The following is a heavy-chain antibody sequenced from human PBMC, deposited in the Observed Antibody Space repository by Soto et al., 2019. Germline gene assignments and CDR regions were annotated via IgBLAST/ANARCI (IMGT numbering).Heavy chain of an antibody. D-gene: IGHD3-22*01. J-gene: IGHJ4*02. Sequence: QVQLVESGGGVVQPGRSLRLSCAASGFTFSSYAMHWVRQAPGKGLEWVAVISYDGSNKYYADSVKGRFTISRDNSKNTLYLQMNSLRAEDTAVYYWARVFFPLYYYDGSGKGMFDYWGRGTLVPVSS. CDR2: ISYDGSNK. CDR1: GFTFSSYA. CDR3: ARVFFPLYYYDGSGKGMFDY. V-gene: IGHV3-30-3*01.